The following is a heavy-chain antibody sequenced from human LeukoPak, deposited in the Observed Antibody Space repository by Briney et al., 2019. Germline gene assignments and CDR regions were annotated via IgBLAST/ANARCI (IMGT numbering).Heavy chain of an antibody. V-gene: IGHV4-34*01. CDR3: ARGDYYGSGKDY. CDR1: GYTFSDNY. J-gene: IGHJ4*02. D-gene: IGHD3-10*01. CDR2: INHSGST. Sequence: GSLRLSCAASGYTFSDNYMSWIRQPPGKGLEWIGEINHSGSTNYNPSLKSRVTISVDTSKNQFSLKLSSVTAADTAVYYCARGDYYGSGKDYWGQGTLVTVSS.